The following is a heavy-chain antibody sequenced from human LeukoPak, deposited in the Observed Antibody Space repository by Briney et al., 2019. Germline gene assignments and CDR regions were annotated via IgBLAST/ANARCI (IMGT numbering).Heavy chain of an antibody. CDR3: AKFPSYDSSGHDGFDV. J-gene: IGHJ3*01. CDR1: GFAFGGYV. Sequence: GRSLRLSCAASGFAFGGYVMHWVRQAPGKGLEWVAVISYDGSNKYYADSVKGRFTISRDNSKNTLYLQMSSLRAEDTAIYYCAKFPSYDSSGHDGFDVWGQGTRVTVSS. V-gene: IGHV3-30*18. D-gene: IGHD3-22*01. CDR2: ISYDGSNK.